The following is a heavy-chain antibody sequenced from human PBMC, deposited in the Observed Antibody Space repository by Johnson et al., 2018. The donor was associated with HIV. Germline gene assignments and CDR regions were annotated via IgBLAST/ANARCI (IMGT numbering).Heavy chain of an antibody. J-gene: IGHJ3*02. CDR2: IYSGGST. D-gene: IGHD1-26*01. V-gene: IGHV3-66*01. CDR1: GFTVSSNY. CDR3: ARSYRSGSYHGGGCKAFDI. Sequence: VQLVESGGGVVQPGRSLRLSCAASGFTVSSNYMSWVRQAPGKGLEWVSVIYSGGSTYYADSVKGRFTISRDNSKNTLYLQMNSLRAEDTAVYYCARSYRSGSYHGGGCKAFDIWGQGTMVTVSS.